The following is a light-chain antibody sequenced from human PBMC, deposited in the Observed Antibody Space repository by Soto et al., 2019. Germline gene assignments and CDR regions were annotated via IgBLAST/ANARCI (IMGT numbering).Light chain of an antibody. CDR3: QQYNSDAT. CDR2: KGS. V-gene: IGKV1-5*03. J-gene: IGKJ1*01. Sequence: DIQMTQSPSTMSASVGDRVTIACRASQSISSWLAWYQQKPGKAPKLLIYKGSNLESGVPSRFRGSGSGTECPLTISKLQPDEFATKYCQQYNSDATFCQGNKVEIK. CDR1: QSISSW.